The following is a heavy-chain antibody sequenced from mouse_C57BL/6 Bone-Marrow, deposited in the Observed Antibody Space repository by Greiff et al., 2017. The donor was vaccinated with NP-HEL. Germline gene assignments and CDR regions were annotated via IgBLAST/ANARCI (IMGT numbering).Heavy chain of an antibody. CDR2: ISSGSSTI. Sequence: EVQLVESGGGLVKPGGSLKLSCAASGFTFSDYGMHWVRQAPEKGLEWVAYISSGSSTIYYADTVKGRFTISRDNAKNTLFLQMTSLRSEDTAMYYGERQGRRPSYAMDYWGQGTSVTVSS. J-gene: IGHJ4*01. V-gene: IGHV5-17*01. D-gene: IGHD2-12*01. CDR1: GFTFSDYG. CDR3: ERQGRRPSYAMDY.